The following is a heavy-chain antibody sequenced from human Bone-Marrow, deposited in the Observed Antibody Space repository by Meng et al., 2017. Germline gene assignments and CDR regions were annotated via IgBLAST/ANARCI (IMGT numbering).Heavy chain of an antibody. Sequence: SVKVSCKASGGTFSSYAISWVRQAPGQGLEWMGGIIPILATANYAQKFQARVTITADKFTSTAYMELSSLRSEDTAVYYCAGGVGSDRSDAFDIWGQGTRVTVSS. J-gene: IGHJ3*02. V-gene: IGHV1-69*10. CDR2: IIPILATA. CDR1: GGTFSSYA. CDR3: AGGVGSDRSDAFDI. D-gene: IGHD3-16*01.